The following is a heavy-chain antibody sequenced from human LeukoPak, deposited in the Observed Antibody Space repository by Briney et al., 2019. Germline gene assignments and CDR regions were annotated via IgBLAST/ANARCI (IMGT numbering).Heavy chain of an antibody. Sequence: GASVKVSCKASGYTFTTYTIHWVSQAPGQRLEWMGWINAGNDNTKYSQKFQDRVTITRDTSASTAYMELSSLRSEDKAMYYCARDRRYCSSTSCYVSRYYMDVWGKGTTVTVSS. CDR2: INAGNDNT. D-gene: IGHD2-2*01. V-gene: IGHV1-3*01. J-gene: IGHJ6*03. CDR1: GYTFTTYT. CDR3: ARDRRYCSSTSCYVSRYYMDV.